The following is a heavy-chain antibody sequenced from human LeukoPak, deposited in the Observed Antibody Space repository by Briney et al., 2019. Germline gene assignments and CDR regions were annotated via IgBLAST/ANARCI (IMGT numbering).Heavy chain of an antibody. Sequence: SQTLSLTCTVSGGSISSGGYYWSWIRQPPGKGLEWIGYIYHSGSTYYNPSLKSRVTISVDRSKNQFSLKLSSVTAADTAVYYCARGFIRFGDDPWGQGTLVTVSS. CDR1: GGSISSGGYY. CDR3: ARGFIRFGDDP. J-gene: IGHJ5*02. D-gene: IGHD3-3*01. V-gene: IGHV4-30-2*01. CDR2: IYHSGST.